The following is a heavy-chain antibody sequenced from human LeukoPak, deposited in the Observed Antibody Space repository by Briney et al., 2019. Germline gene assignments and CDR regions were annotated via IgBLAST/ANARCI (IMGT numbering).Heavy chain of an antibody. CDR1: GFTFSSYG. D-gene: IGHD3-16*01. CDR3: TRRLDD. Sequence: GGSLRLSCAASGFTFSSYGMHWVRQAPGKGLEWVANIKHDESEKNYLDSVKGRFTISRDNAQNSLYLQMNGLRVEDTAVYYCTRRLDDWGQGTLVTVSS. CDR2: IKHDESEK. J-gene: IGHJ4*02. V-gene: IGHV3-7*03.